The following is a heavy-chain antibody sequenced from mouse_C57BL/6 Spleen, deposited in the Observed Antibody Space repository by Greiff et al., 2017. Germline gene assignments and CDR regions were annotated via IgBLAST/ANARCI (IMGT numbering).Heavy chain of an antibody. J-gene: IGHJ4*01. CDR3: ARSGYGSSYAMDY. D-gene: IGHD1-1*01. CDR1: GYTFTDYY. Sequence: VQLQQSGPVLVKPGASVKMSCKASGYTFTDYYMNWVKQSHGKSLEWIGVINPYNGGTSYNQKFKGKATLTVDKSSSTAYMELNSLTSEDSAVYYCARSGYGSSYAMDYWGQGTSVTVSS. V-gene: IGHV1-19*01. CDR2: INPYNGGT.